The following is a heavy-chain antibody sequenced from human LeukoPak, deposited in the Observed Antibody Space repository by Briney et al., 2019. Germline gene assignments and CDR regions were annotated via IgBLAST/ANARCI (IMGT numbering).Heavy chain of an antibody. J-gene: IGHJ4*02. CDR3: AKGDAGYRSPIDY. CDR2: ISGSGGST. V-gene: IGHV3-23*01. D-gene: IGHD5-12*01. CDR1: GFTFSSYA. Sequence: GGSLRLSCAASGFTFSSYAMSWVRQAPGKGLEWVSAISGSGGSTYYADSVKGRFTSSRDNSKNTLYLQMNSLRAEDTAVYYCAKGDAGYRSPIDYWGQGTLVTVSS.